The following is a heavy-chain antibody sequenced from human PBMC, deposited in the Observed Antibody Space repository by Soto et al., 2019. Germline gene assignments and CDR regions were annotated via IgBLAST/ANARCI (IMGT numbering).Heavy chain of an antibody. V-gene: IGHV4-4*02. CDR3: ARGRAAAGAYYYYGMDV. J-gene: IGHJ6*02. CDR1: GGYIRGRSW. Sequence: TSETLPLTYAVAGGYIRGRSWRSCVRQTPGKGLEWIGEIYHSGSTNYNPSLKSRVTISVDKSKNQFSLKLSSVTAADTAVYYCARGRAAAGAYYYYGMDVWGQGTTVTVSS. D-gene: IGHD6-13*01. CDR2: IYHSGST.